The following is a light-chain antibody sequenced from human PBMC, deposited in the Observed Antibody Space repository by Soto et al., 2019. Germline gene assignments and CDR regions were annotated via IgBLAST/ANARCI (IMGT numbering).Light chain of an antibody. J-gene: IGLJ2*01. CDR3: QAWDSSTGV. V-gene: IGLV3-1*01. CDR1: KLGDKY. Sequence: SYELTQPPSVSMSPGQTASITCSGDKLGDKYACWYQQKPGQSPVLVIYQDSKRPSGIPERFSGSNSGNTATLTISGTQAMDEADYYCQAWDSSTGVFGGGTNLTVL. CDR2: QDS.